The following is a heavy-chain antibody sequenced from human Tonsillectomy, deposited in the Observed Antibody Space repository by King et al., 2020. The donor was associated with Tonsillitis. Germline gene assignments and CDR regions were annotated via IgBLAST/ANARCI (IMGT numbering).Heavy chain of an antibody. CDR2: IWYDGSNK. D-gene: IGHD2-15*01. CDR1: GFTFSSYG. Sequence: QLVQSGGGVVQPGRSLRLSCAASGFTFSSYGMHWVRQAPGKGLEWVAVIWYDGSNKYYADSVKGRFTISRDNSKNTLYLQMNSLRAEDTAVYYCAREGVVVMVAATYYFDYWGQGTLVTVSS. CDR3: AREGVVVMVAATYYFDY. V-gene: IGHV3-33*08. J-gene: IGHJ4*02.